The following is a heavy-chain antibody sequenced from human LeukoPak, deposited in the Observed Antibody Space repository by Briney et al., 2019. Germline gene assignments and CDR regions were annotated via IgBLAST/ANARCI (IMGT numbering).Heavy chain of an antibody. J-gene: IGHJ1*01. CDR1: GYTFTSYD. V-gene: IGHV1-2*02. D-gene: IGHD3-22*01. Sequence: ASVKVSFKASGYTFTSYDINWVRQATGQGLEWMGWIGGTNYAQKLQGRVTLTRDTSISTAYMELSRLRSDDTAVYYCARGIYDSSDFEYFQDWGQGTLVTVSS. CDR2: IGGT. CDR3: ARGIYDSSDFEYFQD.